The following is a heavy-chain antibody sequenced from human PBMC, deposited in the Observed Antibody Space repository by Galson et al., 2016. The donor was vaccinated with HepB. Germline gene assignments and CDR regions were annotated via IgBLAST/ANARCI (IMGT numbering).Heavy chain of an antibody. CDR3: TRDSNPFYYNFWSGYLLADY. D-gene: IGHD3-3*01. V-gene: IGHV3-15*01. J-gene: IGHJ4*02. CDR1: GFTFRNAW. Sequence: SLRLSCAASGFTFRNAWMSWVRQAPGKGLEWVGRVKSKTDSGTMDYAAPVKGRFTISRDDSKTIAYLQMNSLSTEDTAVYYCTRDSNPFYYNFWSGYLLADYWGQGTLVTVSS. CDR2: VKSKTDSGTM.